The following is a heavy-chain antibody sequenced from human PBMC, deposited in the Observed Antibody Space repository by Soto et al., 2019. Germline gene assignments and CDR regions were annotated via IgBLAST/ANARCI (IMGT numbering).Heavy chain of an antibody. J-gene: IGHJ3*02. D-gene: IGHD2-15*01. CDR3: AREGCSGGSCYSTDAFDI. Sequence: QVQLVQSGAEVKKPGASVKVSCKASGYTFTGYYMHWVRQAPGQGLEWMGWINPNSGGTNYAQKFQGRVTMTRDTSISTAYMELSRLRSDDTAVYYCAREGCSGGSCYSTDAFDIWGQGTMVTVSS. V-gene: IGHV1-2*02. CDR2: INPNSGGT. CDR1: GYTFTGYY.